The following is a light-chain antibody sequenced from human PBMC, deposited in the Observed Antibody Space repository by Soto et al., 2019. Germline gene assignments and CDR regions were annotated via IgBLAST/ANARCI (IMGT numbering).Light chain of an antibody. CDR1: QSINKW. Sequence: DIHLTQSPSTLSASVGDRVTLSCRPSQSINKWLAWYQHKPGKAPNLLIYEVSTLHTGVPSRFSGSGSGTEFTLTISSLQPEDFATYYCQQLNSYPFTFGPGTKVDI. J-gene: IGKJ3*01. CDR3: QQLNSYPFT. CDR2: EVS. V-gene: IGKV1-5*03.